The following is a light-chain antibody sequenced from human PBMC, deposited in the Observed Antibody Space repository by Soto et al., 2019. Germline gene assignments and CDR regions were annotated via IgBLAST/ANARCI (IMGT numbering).Light chain of an antibody. Sequence: DIQVTQSPTTLSASVGDRVTITCRASQSINGWLAWYQQKPGQAPNLLIYKASTLESGVPSRFSGSGSGTEFTLTISSLQPEDFATYFCQQAFSAEWTFGQGTKVDIK. CDR2: KAS. V-gene: IGKV1-5*03. J-gene: IGKJ1*01. CDR1: QSINGW. CDR3: QQAFSAEWT.